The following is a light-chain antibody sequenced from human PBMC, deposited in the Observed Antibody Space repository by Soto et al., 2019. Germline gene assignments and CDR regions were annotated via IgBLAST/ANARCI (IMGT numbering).Light chain of an antibody. V-gene: IGKV3D-15*01. CDR1: FSTTY. CDR2: GAS. J-gene: IGKJ4*01. CDR3: QQYNNWPLT. Sequence: EVVLTQSPVTLSLSPWERSMVSVRASFSTTYLAWYQQKPGQAPRLLIYGASSRAAGIPDRFSGSGSGTEFTLTISSLQSEDFAVYYCQQYNNWPLTFGGGTKVDI.